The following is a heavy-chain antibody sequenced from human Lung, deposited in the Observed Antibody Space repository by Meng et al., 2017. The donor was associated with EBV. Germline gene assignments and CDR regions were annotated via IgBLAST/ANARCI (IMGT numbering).Heavy chain of an antibody. D-gene: IGHD6-19*01. CDR3: ASFPPPGKQWLVTDY. CDR1: GGSISSSNW. Sequence: QVQVQESGPVLVKPSGTRSLTCAGSGGSISSSNWWSWVRQPPGKGLEWIGEIYHSGSTNYNPSLRSRVTISVDKSKNQFSLKLSSVTAADTAVYYCASFPPPGKQWLVTDYWGQGTLVTVSS. J-gene: IGHJ4*02. V-gene: IGHV4-4*02. CDR2: IYHSGST.